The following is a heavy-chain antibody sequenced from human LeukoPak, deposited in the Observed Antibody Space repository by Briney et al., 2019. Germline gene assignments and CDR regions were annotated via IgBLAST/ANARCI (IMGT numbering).Heavy chain of an antibody. Sequence: GGSLRLSCTASGFTFSSCWMSWVRQAPGKGLEWVANIKQDGSEKDYVDSVKGRFTISRDNPKNSLYLQMNSLRAEDTAVYYCARYCGGDCYGMDVWAQGPTVTASS. V-gene: IGHV3-7*01. CDR2: IKQDGSEK. CDR3: ARYCGGDCYGMDV. CDR1: GFTFSSCW. J-gene: IGHJ6*02. D-gene: IGHD2-21*02.